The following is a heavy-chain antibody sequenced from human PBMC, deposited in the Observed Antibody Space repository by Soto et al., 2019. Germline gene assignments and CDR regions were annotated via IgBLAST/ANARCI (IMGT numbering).Heavy chain of an antibody. CDR2: IGTAGDT. V-gene: IGHV3-13*01. Sequence: EVQLVESGGGLVQPGGSLRLSCTASGFTFSSYDMHWVRQASGKGLEWVSGIGTAGDTYYLDSVKGRFTISREDAKNSLYLQMNSLRAGDTAVYYCATGDYVFWGQGALVTVSS. CDR3: ATGDYVF. CDR1: GFTFSSYD. D-gene: IGHD4-17*01. J-gene: IGHJ4*02.